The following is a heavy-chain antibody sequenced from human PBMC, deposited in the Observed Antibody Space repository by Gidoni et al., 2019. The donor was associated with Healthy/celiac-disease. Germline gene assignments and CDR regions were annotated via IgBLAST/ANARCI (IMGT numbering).Heavy chain of an antibody. CDR3: AREAYYYDSSGYSHAFDI. D-gene: IGHD3-22*01. Sequence: EVQLVESGGGLVQPGGSLRLSCAASGFTFSSYWMSWVRQAPGKGLEWVANIKQDGSEKYYVDSVKGRFTSSRDNAKNSLYLQMNSLRAEDTAVYYCAREAYYYDSSGYSHAFDIWGQGTMVTVFS. CDR1: GFTFSSYW. CDR2: IKQDGSEK. V-gene: IGHV3-7*03. J-gene: IGHJ3*02.